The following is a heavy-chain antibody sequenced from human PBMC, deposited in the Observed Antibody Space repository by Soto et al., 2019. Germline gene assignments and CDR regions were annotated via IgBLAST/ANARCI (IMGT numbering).Heavy chain of an antibody. V-gene: IGHV3-23*01. CDR1: GFTFSNNA. Sequence: EVQLLESGGGLVQPGGSLRLSCAASGFTFSNNAMNWVRQAPGKGLEWVSAISGSGGSTYYADSVKGRFTISRDNSKNTLYLQRNSLRAEDTALYYCARDDHAGYCSGGSCSTCFDHWGQGTLVTVPS. D-gene: IGHD2-15*01. CDR3: ARDDHAGYCSGGSCSTCFDH. CDR2: ISGSGGST. J-gene: IGHJ4*02.